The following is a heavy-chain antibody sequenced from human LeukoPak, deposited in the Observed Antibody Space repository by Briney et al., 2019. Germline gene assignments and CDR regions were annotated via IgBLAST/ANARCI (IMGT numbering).Heavy chain of an antibody. CDR3: AGVGVPAAILYAFDI. D-gene: IGHD2-2*02. Sequence: ASVKVSCKASGYTFTSYYMHWVRQAPGQGLESMGIINPSGGSTSYAQKFQGRVTMTRDTSTSTVYMELSSLRSEDTAVYYCAGVGVPAAILYAFDIWGQGTMVTVSS. J-gene: IGHJ3*02. V-gene: IGHV1-46*01. CDR2: INPSGGST. CDR1: GYTFTSYY.